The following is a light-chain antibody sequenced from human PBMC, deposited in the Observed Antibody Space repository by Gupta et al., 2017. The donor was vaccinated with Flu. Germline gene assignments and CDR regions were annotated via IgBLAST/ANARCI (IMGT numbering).Light chain of an antibody. CDR2: AAS. J-gene: IGKJ2*03. Sequence: DIQMTQSPSSLSASIGDRVTITCRASQTISSYLNWYQQRPGKAPKLLIYAASSLQSGVTSRFSGSRSGTDFTLTISSLQPEDFATYYCQQSSSPSVSFGQGTKLEI. CDR1: QTISSY. V-gene: IGKV1-39*01. CDR3: QQSSSPSVS.